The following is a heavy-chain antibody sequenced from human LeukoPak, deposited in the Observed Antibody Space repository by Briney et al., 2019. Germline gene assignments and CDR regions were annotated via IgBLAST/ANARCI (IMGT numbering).Heavy chain of an antibody. D-gene: IGHD3-22*01. CDR3: ARSLVDSSGFDAFDI. J-gene: IGHJ3*02. Sequence: PSETLSLTCAVYGGSFSGYYWSWIRQPPGKGLEWIGEINHSGSTNYNPSLKSRVTISVDTSKNQFSLKLSSVTAADTAVYYCARSLVDSSGFDAFDIWGQGTMVTVSS. CDR1: GGSFSGYY. V-gene: IGHV4-34*01. CDR2: INHSGST.